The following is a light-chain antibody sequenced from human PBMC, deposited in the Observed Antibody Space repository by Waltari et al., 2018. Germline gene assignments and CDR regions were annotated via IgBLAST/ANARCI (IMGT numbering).Light chain of an antibody. Sequence: SYELTQSPSVSVSPGQTARITCSGDALPKKYAYWYQQKSGQAPVQVIYEDGKRPSGIPARFSGSSSGTMVTLTISGAQAEDEADYYCYSTDSSGNVQVFGGGTKLTVL. CDR1: ALPKKY. J-gene: IGLJ2*01. V-gene: IGLV3-10*01. CDR2: EDG. CDR3: YSTDSSGNVQV.